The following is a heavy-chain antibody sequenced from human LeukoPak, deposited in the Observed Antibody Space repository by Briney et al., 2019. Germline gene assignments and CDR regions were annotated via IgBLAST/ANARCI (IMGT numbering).Heavy chain of an antibody. Sequence: GGSLRLSCAASGFTVSSNYMSWVRQAPGKGLEWVSVIYSGGNTYYADSVRGRFTISRGNSKNTLYLQMNSLRAEDTAVYYCARDLYYYDSSGYLRWGQGTLVTVPS. CDR3: ARDLYYYDSSGYLR. CDR1: GFTVSSNY. V-gene: IGHV3-53*01. CDR2: IYSGGNT. D-gene: IGHD3-22*01. J-gene: IGHJ4*02.